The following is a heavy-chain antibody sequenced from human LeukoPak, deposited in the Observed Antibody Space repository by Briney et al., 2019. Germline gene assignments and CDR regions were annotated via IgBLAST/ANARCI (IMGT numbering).Heavy chain of an antibody. CDR1: GGFISSSSYY. CDR3: ARRDLAIDP. J-gene: IGHJ5*02. D-gene: IGHD5-24*01. V-gene: IGHV4-39*01. Sequence: SETLSLTCTVSGGFISSSSYYWGWIRQPPGKGLEWIGSIYYSGSTYYNPSLKSRVTISVDTSKNQFSLELNSVTAADTAVYYCARRDLAIDPWGQGTLVTVSS. CDR2: IYYSGST.